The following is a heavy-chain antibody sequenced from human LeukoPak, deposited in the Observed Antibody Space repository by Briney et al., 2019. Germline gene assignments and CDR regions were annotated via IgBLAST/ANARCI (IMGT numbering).Heavy chain of an antibody. Sequence: GGSLRLSCAASGFTFSSYSMNWVRQAPGKGLEWVSSISSSSSYIYYADSVKGRFTISRDNARNSLYLQMNSLRAEDTAVYYCARDPTPTQLWFRGSFDYWGLGVLVTVSS. D-gene: IGHD5-18*01. V-gene: IGHV3-21*01. CDR2: ISSSSSYI. J-gene: IGHJ4*02. CDR1: GFTFSSYS. CDR3: ARDPTPTQLWFRGSFDY.